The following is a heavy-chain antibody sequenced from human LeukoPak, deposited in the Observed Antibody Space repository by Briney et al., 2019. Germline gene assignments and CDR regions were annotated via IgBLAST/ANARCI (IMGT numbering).Heavy chain of an antibody. CDR2: INPNSGGT. CDR1: GHTFTGYY. J-gene: IGHJ4*02. CDR3: ASIRHRNDFWSGYSDY. D-gene: IGHD3-3*01. V-gene: IGHV1-2*02. Sequence: ASVKVSCKASGHTFTGYYMHWVRQAPGQGLEWMGWINPNSGGTNYAQKFQGRVTMTRDTSISTAYMELSRLRSDDTAVYYCASIRHRNDFWSGYSDYWGQGTLVTVSS.